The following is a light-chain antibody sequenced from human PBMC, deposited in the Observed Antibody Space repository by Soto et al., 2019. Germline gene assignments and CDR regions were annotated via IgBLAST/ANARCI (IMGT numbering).Light chain of an antibody. CDR3: LQDYNYPLT. Sequence: AIQMTQSTSSLSASVGDRVTITCRASQDIRSYLGWYQQEPGKAPKLLIYAASSLQSGVPSRFSGSGSGTDFTLTINSLQPEDFATYYCLQDYNYPLTLGGGTKVEIK. CDR2: AAS. V-gene: IGKV1-6*01. CDR1: QDIRSY. J-gene: IGKJ4*01.